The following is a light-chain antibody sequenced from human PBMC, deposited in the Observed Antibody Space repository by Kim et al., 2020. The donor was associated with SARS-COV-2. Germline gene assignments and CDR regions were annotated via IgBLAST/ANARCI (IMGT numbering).Light chain of an antibody. J-gene: IGLJ2*01. CDR3: SSYTSSSIVV. CDR1: SSDVGVYNY. CDR2: DVS. Sequence: GQSITISCTGTSSDVGVYNYVSWYQQHPGKAPKLMIYDVSKRPSGVSNRFSGSKSGNTASLTISGLQAEDEADYYCSSYTSSSIVVFGGGTQLTVL. V-gene: IGLV2-14*04.